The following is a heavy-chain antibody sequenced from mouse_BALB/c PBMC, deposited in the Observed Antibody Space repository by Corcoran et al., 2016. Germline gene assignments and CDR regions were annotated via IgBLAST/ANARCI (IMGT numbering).Heavy chain of an antibody. CDR2: INPYNDGT. Sequence: EVQLQQSGPELVKPGASVKMSCKASGYTFTSYVMHWVKQKPGQGLEWIGYINPYNDGTKYNEKFKGKATLTSDKSSSTAYMELSSLTSEDSAVYYCARLGGGYYVRFAYWGQGTLVTVSA. V-gene: IGHV1S136*01. CDR1: GYTFTSYV. CDR3: ARLGGGYYVRFAY. J-gene: IGHJ3*01. D-gene: IGHD2-3*01.